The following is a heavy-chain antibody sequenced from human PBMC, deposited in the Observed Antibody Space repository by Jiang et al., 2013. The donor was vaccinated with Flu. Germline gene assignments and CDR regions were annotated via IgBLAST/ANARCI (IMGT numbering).Heavy chain of an antibody. V-gene: IGHV4-61*01. CDR3: ARASVEMATITPSWYFDL. D-gene: IGHD5-24*01. CDR2: IYYSGST. J-gene: IGHJ2*01. CDR1: GGSVSSGSYY. Sequence: GPGLVKPSETLSLTCTVSGGSVSSGSYYWSWIRQPPGKGLEWIGYIYYSGSTNYNPSLKSRVTISVDTSKNQFSLKLSSVTAADTAVYHCARASVEMATITPSWYFDLWGRGTLVTVSS.